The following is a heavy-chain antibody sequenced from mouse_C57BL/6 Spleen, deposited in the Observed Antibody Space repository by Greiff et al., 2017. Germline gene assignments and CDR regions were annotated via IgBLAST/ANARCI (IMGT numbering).Heavy chain of an antibody. V-gene: IGHV1-18*01. J-gene: IGHJ4*01. CDR2: INPNNGGT. D-gene: IGHD2-5*01. CDR3: ARNSNYDLYYAMDY. CDR1: GYTFTDYN. Sequence: EVQLQQSGPELVKPGASVKIPCKASGYTFTDYNMDWVKQSHGKSLEWIGDINPNNGGTIYNQKFKGKATLTVDKSSSTAYMELRSLTSEDTAVYDCARNSNYDLYYAMDYWGQGTSVTVSS.